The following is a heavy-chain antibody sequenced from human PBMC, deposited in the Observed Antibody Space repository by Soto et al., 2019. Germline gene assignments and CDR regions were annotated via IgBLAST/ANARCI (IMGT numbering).Heavy chain of an antibody. CDR3: ARIPCGNYYTENFFDP. CDR1: GFSLTTNGMC. CDR2: IDWDDNT. V-gene: IGHV2-70*01. Sequence: SGPTLVNPTQTLTLTCTFSGFSLTTNGMCLSWIRQPPGKALEWLALIDWDDNTYYSTPLNNGLTLSKDTSKNQVVLLVRHMGPVDTATYYCARIPCGNYYTENFFDPWGQGIPVTVSS. J-gene: IGHJ5*02. D-gene: IGHD3-22*01.